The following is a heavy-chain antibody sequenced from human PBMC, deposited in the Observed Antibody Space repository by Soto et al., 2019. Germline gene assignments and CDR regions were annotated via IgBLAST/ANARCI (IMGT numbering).Heavy chain of an antibody. CDR1: GYSISSGYY. CDR2: IYHSGST. D-gene: IGHD3-9*01. CDR3: ARAGPILRYFDWRYYFDY. J-gene: IGHJ4*02. Sequence: SETLSLTCAVSGYSISSGYYWGWIRQPPGKGLEWIGSIYHSGSTYYNPSLKSRVTISVDTSKNQFSLKLSSVTAADTAVYYCARAGPILRYFDWRYYFDYWGQGTLVTVSS. V-gene: IGHV4-38-2*01.